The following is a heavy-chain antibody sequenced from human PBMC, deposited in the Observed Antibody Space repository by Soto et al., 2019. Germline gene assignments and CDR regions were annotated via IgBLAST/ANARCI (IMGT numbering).Heavy chain of an antibody. Sequence: SETLSLTCTVSGGSISSYYWSWIRQPPGKGLEWIGYIYYSGRTNYNPSFKSRVTISVDTSKNQLSFKLNSVTAADTAVYYCAGGSEERDCSGGSCFLRWFDPWGQGTLVTSPQ. D-gene: IGHD2-15*01. CDR3: AGGSEERDCSGGSCFLRWFDP. CDR2: IYYSGRT. J-gene: IGHJ5*02. V-gene: IGHV4-59*08. CDR1: GGSISSYY.